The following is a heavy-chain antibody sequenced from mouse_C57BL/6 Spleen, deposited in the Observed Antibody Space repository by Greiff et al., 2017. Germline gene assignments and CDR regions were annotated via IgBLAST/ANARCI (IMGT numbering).Heavy chain of an antibody. Sequence: VQLQQSGAELVKPGASVKMSCKASGYTFTSYWITWVKQRPGQGLEWIGDIYPGSGSTNYNEKFKSKATLTVDTSSSTAYMQLSSLTSEDSAVYYCARLGYGSSYGGDYWGQGTTLTVSS. D-gene: IGHD1-1*01. V-gene: IGHV1-55*01. CDR2: IYPGSGST. CDR1: GYTFTSYW. J-gene: IGHJ2*01. CDR3: ARLGYGSSYGGDY.